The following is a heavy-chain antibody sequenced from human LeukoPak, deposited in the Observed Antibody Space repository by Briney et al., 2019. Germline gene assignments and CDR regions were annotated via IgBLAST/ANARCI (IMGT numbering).Heavy chain of an antibody. J-gene: IGHJ2*01. CDR3: GRRTSYDTLTGYIYWYFDL. D-gene: IGHD3-9*01. CDR1: GGSISSYY. CDR2: INYSGST. V-gene: IGHV4-59*01. Sequence: SETLSLTCTVSGGSISSYYWSWIRKPPGKGLEWIGYINYSGSTDYNPSLKSRVAMSVDTSKNQFSLRLSSVTAADTAVYFCGRRTSYDTLTGYIYWYFDLWGRGTLVTVSS.